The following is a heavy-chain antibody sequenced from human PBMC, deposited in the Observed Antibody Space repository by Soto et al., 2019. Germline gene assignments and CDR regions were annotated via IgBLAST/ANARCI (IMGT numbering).Heavy chain of an antibody. V-gene: IGHV3-30*18. CDR3: AKRRPPIGPNYYYYFGMDV. CDR2: ISSDGSGK. D-gene: IGHD2-21*01. CDR1: GFTFSSHG. J-gene: IGHJ6*02. Sequence: QVQLVESGGGVVEPGRSLRISCEASGFTFSSHGMHWVRQAPGKGLEWMAVISSDGSGKYYADSVKGRYTISRDNSKNTLYLQMNSLRTEDTAVYYCAKRRPPIGPNYYYYFGMDVWGQGTTVTVS.